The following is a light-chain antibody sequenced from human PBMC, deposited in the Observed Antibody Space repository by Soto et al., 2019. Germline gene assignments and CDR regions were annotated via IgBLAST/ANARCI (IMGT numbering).Light chain of an antibody. CDR2: DVT. CDR1: SSDVGAYNY. CDR3: CSYTISSTYV. J-gene: IGLJ1*01. Sequence: QSALTQSASVSGSPGQSITISCTGTSSDVGAYNYVSWYQQHPGKAPKLMIYDVTDRPSGVSNPCSDSKSSNTAALTISGFQDEDDAYYYCCSYTISSTYVFGTGTKLTVL. V-gene: IGLV2-14*01.